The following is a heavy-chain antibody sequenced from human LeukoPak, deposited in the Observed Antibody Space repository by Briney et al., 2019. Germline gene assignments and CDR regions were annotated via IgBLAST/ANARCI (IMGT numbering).Heavy chain of an antibody. Sequence: PGGSLRLSCAASGFTFSSYSMNWVRQAPGKGLEWVSCTTRSSNYIYYADSVKGRFTISRDNAKNSLYLQLNSLTAEDTALYYCARDLSDGDDPLGWFDPWGQGTLVTVSS. CDR2: TTRSSNYI. CDR1: GFTFSSYS. V-gene: IGHV3-21*01. D-gene: IGHD4-17*01. CDR3: ARDLSDGDDPLGWFDP. J-gene: IGHJ5*02.